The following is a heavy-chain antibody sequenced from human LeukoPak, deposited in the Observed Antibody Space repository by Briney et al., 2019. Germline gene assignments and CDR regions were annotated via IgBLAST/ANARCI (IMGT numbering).Heavy chain of an antibody. Sequence: ASVKVSCKASGGTFSNFAFSWVRQAPGQGLQWVGRIIPIVDVTSCAQNFKGRVTITADESTTTAYMELSSLRSEDTAVYYCAREMGDREFYFDYWGQGTLVTVSS. D-gene: IGHD3-10*01. J-gene: IGHJ4*02. CDR2: IIPIVDVT. CDR1: GGTFSNFA. CDR3: AREMGDREFYFDY. V-gene: IGHV1-69*04.